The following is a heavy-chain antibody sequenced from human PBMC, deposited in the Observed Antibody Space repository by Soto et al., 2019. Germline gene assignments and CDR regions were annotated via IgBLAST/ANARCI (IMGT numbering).Heavy chain of an antibody. CDR3: ARDGGYYGLDV. Sequence: EVQLVESGGGLIQPGGSLRLSCAASGFTVSNSYMSWVRQAPGKGLEWVSVIGTAGDTYYPDSVKGRFTISRENAKNSLYLQMNSLRAGDTAVYFCARDGGYYGLDVWGQGTTVTVSS. D-gene: IGHD3-10*01. CDR2: IGTAGDT. V-gene: IGHV3-53*01. CDR1: GFTVSNSY. J-gene: IGHJ6*02.